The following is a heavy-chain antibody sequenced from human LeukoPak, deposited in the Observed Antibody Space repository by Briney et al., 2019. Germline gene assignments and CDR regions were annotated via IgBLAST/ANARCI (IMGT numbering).Heavy chain of an antibody. Sequence: GGSLRLSCAASGFTFSSYSMNWVRQAPGKGLEWVSSISSSSSYIYYADSVKGRFTISRDNAKNSLYLQMNSLRAEDTAVYYCARAHGDYAPVGYWGQRTLVTVSS. CDR2: ISSSSSYI. V-gene: IGHV3-21*01. CDR3: ARAHGDYAPVGY. D-gene: IGHD4-17*01. CDR1: GFTFSSYS. J-gene: IGHJ4*02.